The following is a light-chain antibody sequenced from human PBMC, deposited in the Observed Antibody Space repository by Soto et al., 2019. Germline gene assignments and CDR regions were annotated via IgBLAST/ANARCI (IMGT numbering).Light chain of an antibody. CDR3: SSYKSSNTVV. CDR2: DVS. CDR1: SSDVGGYNY. V-gene: IGLV2-14*03. Sequence: QSALTQPASVSGSPGQSITISCTGSSSDVGGYNYVSWYQQHPGKAPKLMIYDVSNRPSGVSNRFSGSKSANTASLTISGLQAEDEADYYCSSYKSSNTVVFGGGTKLTV. J-gene: IGLJ2*01.